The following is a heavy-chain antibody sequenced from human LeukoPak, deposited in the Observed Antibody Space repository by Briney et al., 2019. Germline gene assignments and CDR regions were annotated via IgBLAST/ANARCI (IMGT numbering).Heavy chain of an antibody. CDR2: ISASGGST. J-gene: IGHJ4*02. CDR1: GFTFSRYS. Sequence: GGSLRLSCAASGFTFSRYSLNWVRQAPGKGLEWVSAISASGGSTYYADSVKGRFTISRDNSKNTLYLQMNSLRAEDTAVYYCAKRGGMYPAHYFDYWGQGTLVTVSS. CDR3: AKRGGMYPAHYFDY. D-gene: IGHD6-13*01. V-gene: IGHV3-23*01.